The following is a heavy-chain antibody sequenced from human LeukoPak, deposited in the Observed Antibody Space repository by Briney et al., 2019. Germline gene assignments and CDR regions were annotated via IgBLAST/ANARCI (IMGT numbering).Heavy chain of an antibody. Sequence: GGSLGLSCAASGFTFSSYAMSWVRQAPGKGLEWVSAISGSGGSTYYADSVKGRFTISRDNSKNTLYLQMNSLRAEDTAVYYCANHGGGYCSGGSCYSNAFDIWGQGTMVTVSS. D-gene: IGHD2-15*01. CDR3: ANHGGGYCSGGSCYSNAFDI. J-gene: IGHJ3*02. V-gene: IGHV3-23*01. CDR2: ISGSGGST. CDR1: GFTFSSYA.